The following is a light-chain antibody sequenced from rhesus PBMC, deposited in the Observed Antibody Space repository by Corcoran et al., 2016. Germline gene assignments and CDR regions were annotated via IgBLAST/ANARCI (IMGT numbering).Light chain of an antibody. J-gene: IGKJ3*01. CDR2: GAS. CDR1: QIVSSS. Sequence: EIVMTQSPPTLSLSPGERATLPCRASQIVSSSLTWYQQKPGQAPRLLIYGASRRATGIPDRFSGNWSWTEFTLTSRNLEPGNFAVYFCHHSYNWPFTFGPWTKLDI. V-gene: IGKV3-42*03. CDR3: HHSYNWPFT.